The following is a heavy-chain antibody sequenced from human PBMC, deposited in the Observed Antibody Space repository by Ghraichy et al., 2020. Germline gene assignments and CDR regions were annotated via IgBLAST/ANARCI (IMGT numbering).Heavy chain of an antibody. D-gene: IGHD2-21*02. CDR1: GGTFSSYA. CDR2: IIPIFGTA. Sequence: SVKVSCKASGGTFSSYAISWVRQAPGQGLEWMGGIIPIFGTANYAQKFQGRVTITADESTSTAYMELSSLRSEDTAVYYCARDIAYCGGDCYVNWFDPWSQGTLVTVSS. J-gene: IGHJ5*02. CDR3: ARDIAYCGGDCYVNWFDP. V-gene: IGHV1-69*13.